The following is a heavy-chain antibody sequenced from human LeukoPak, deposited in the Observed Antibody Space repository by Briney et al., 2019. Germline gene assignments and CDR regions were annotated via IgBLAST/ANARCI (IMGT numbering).Heavy chain of an antibody. Sequence: GGSLRLSCVASGFTFTSYGMSWVRQAPGKRLEWVSGISGSGDATYYADSVKGRFTISRDDSKNTLYLQMNSLRAEETAVYYCARDLLDYWGQGTLVTVSS. CDR2: ISGSGDAT. CDR3: ARDLLDY. J-gene: IGHJ4*02. V-gene: IGHV3-23*01. CDR1: GFTFTSYG.